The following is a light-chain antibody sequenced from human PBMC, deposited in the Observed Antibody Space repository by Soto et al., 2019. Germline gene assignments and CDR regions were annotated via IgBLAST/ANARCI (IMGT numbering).Light chain of an antibody. CDR3: AAWGDRLNGVV. Sequence: QSVLTQQPSASGTPGQRVTISFSGSSSNIAINPVHWYQQLPGMAPRLLIYNNNQRPSGVPGRFSGSTSGTSASLAITGLQSEDEAGYFCAAWGDRLNGVVFGGGTQLTVL. V-gene: IGLV1-44*01. CDR2: NNN. CDR1: SSNIAINP. J-gene: IGLJ7*01.